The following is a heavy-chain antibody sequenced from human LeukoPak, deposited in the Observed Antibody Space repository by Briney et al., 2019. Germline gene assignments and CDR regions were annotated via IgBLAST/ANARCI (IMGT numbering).Heavy chain of an antibody. V-gene: IGHV4-34*01. CDR3: ARHRSQRWLQLRHRYFDL. Sequence: SETLSLTCAVYGGSFSGYYWSWIRQPPGKGLEWIGEINHSGSTNYNPSLKSRVTISVDTSKNQFSLKLSSVTAADTAVYYCARHRSQRWLQLRHRYFDLWGRGTLVTVSS. J-gene: IGHJ2*01. CDR2: INHSGST. CDR1: GGSFSGYY. D-gene: IGHD5-24*01.